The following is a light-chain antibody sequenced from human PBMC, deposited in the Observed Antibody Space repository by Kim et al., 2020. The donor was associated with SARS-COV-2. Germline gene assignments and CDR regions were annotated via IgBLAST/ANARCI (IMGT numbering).Light chain of an antibody. V-gene: IGKV3-15*01. Sequence: SVSPGERATLSCRASQSVSSNLAWYQQKLGQAPRLLVYGASTRATGIPARFSGSGSGTEFTLTISSLQSEDFAVYYCQQYNSWPYTFGRGTKLEIK. CDR3: QQYNSWPYT. CDR2: GAS. CDR1: QSVSSN. J-gene: IGKJ2*01.